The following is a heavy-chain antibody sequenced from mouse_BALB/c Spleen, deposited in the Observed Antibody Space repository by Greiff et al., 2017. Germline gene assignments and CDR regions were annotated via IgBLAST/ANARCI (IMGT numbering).Heavy chain of an antibody. CDR2: IYYSGTI. CDR3: ARDYYGRFAY. V-gene: IGHV3-5*02. CDR1: GISITTGNYR. Sequence: VQLQQSGPGLVKPSQTVSLTCTVTGISITTGNYRWSWIRQFPGHKLEWIGYIYYSGTITYNPSLTSRTTITRDTSKNQFFLEMNSLTAEDTATYYCARDYYGRFAYWGQGTLVTVSA. J-gene: IGHJ3*01. D-gene: IGHD1-2*01.